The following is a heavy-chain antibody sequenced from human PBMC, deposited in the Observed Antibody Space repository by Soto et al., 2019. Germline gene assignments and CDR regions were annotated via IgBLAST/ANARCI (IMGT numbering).Heavy chain of an antibody. J-gene: IGHJ6*04. V-gene: IGHV4-39*01. CDR1: GGSISSSSYY. CDR2: IYYSGST. CDR3: AIGPTHYYYGMDG. D-gene: IGHD3-10*01. Sequence: SETLSLTGTGSGGSISSSSYYWGWIRQPPGKGLEWIGSIYYSGSTYYNPSLKSRVTISVDTSKNQFSLRLSSVTAADTAVYYCAIGPTHYYYGMDGWGKGLTVTASS.